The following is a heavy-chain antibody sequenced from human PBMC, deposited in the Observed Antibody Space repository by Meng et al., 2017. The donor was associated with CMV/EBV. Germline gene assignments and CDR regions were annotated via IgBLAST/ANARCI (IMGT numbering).Heavy chain of an antibody. J-gene: IGHJ4*02. V-gene: IGHV1-69*02. CDR2: IIPILGIA. Sequence: SSVTVSCQACGGTFSSYTISWVRQDPGQGREGTGRIIPILGIANYAQKFQGRVTITADKSTSTAYMELSSLRSEDTAVYYCARGDCSSTSCSAPDYWGQGTLVTVSS. CDR3: ARGDCSSTSCSAPDY. D-gene: IGHD2-2*01. CDR1: GGTFSSYT.